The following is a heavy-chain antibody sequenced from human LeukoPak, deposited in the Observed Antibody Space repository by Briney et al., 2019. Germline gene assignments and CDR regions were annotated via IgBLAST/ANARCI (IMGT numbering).Heavy chain of an antibody. D-gene: IGHD1-26*01. CDR1: GYTFTSYG. CDR3: ARYDSGGYWDSRLEFDY. J-gene: IGHJ4*02. V-gene: IGHV1-18*01. Sequence: ASVKVSCKASGYTFTSYGISWVRQAPGQGLEWMGWISAYNGNTNYAQKLQGRVTMTTDTSTSTAYMELRSLRSDDTSVYYCARYDSGGYWDSRLEFDYWGQGTLVTVSS. CDR2: ISAYNGNT.